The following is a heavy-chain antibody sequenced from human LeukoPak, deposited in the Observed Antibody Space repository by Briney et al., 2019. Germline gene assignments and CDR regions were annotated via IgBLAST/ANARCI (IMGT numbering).Heavy chain of an antibody. Sequence: GASVKVSCKASGYTFTSYDINWVRQATGQGLEWMGWMNPNSGNTGYAQKFQGRVTMTRNTSISTAYMELRSLRSDDTAVYYCARDSPYDFWSGYHMAHAFDIWGQGTMVTVSS. CDR1: GYTFTSYD. D-gene: IGHD3-3*01. CDR3: ARDSPYDFWSGYHMAHAFDI. V-gene: IGHV1-8*01. CDR2: MNPNSGNT. J-gene: IGHJ3*02.